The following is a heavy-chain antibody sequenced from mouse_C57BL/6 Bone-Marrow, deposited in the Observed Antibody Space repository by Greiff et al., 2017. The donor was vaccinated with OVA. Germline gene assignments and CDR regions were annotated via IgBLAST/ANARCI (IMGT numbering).Heavy chain of an antibody. CDR3: ARDYDGYSAWFAY. V-gene: IGHV5-4*01. D-gene: IGHD2-3*01. CDR2: ISDGGSYT. J-gene: IGHJ3*01. Sequence: EVHLVESGGGLVKPGGSLKLSCAASGFTFSSYAMSWVRQTPEKRLEWVATISDGGSYTYYPDNVKGRFTTSRDKAKNNLYLQMSHLKSEDTAMYYCARDYDGYSAWFAYWGQGTLVTVSA. CDR1: GFTFSSYA.